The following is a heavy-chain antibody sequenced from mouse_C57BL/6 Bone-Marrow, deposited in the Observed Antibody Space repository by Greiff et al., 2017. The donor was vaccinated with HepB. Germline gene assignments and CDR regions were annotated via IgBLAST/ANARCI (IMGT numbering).Heavy chain of an antibody. V-gene: IGHV14-2*01. CDR2: IDPEDGET. CDR3: AVLLRYWYFDV. J-gene: IGHJ1*03. Sequence: EVQVVESGAELVKPGASVKLSCTASGFNFKDYYMHWVKQRTEQGLEWIGRIDPEDGETKYAPKFQGKATITADTSSNTAYLQLRSLTSEDTAVYYCAVLLRYWYFDVWGTGTTGTVSS. CDR1: GFNFKDYY. D-gene: IGHD1-1*01.